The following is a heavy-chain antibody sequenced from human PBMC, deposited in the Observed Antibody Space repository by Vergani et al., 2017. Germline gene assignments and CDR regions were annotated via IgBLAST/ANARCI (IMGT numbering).Heavy chain of an antibody. V-gene: IGHV3-7*01. D-gene: IGHD5-24*01. Sequence: EVQLVESGGGLVQPGGSLRLSCTASGFTLEPNWMSWVRQAPGKGLEWVANIKQDGSEKYYVDSVKGRFTISRDNAKNSLYLQMNSLRVEDTAVYYCARDSGGGLQLDDYFDYWGQGTLVTVSS. CDR2: IKQDGSEK. J-gene: IGHJ4*02. CDR3: ARDSGGGLQLDDYFDY. CDR1: GFTLEPNW.